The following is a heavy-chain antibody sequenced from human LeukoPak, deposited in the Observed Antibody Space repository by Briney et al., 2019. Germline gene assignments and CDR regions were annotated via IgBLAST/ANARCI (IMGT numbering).Heavy chain of an antibody. Sequence: SQTLSLTCTVYGGSISSGDYYWSWIRQPPGKGLEWIGYIYYSGSTYYNPSLKSRVTISVDTSKNQFSLKLSSVTAADTAVYYCARGWDDYGDWAFDPWGQGTLVTVSS. V-gene: IGHV4-30-4*01. CDR1: GGSISSGDYY. CDR2: IYYSGST. D-gene: IGHD4-17*01. CDR3: ARGWDDYGDWAFDP. J-gene: IGHJ5*02.